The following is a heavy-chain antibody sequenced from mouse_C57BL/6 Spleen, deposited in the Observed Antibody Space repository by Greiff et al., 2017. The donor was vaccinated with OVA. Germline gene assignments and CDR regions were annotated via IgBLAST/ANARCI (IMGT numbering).Heavy chain of an antibody. CDR3: TRSLSTMVTTDYAMDY. V-gene: IGHV5-9-1*02. CDR1: GFTFSSYA. CDR2: ISSGGDYI. D-gene: IGHD2-2*01. Sequence: EVVESVEGLVKPGGSLKLSCAASGFTFSSYAMSWVRQTPEKRLEWVAYISSGGDYIYYADTVKGRFTISRDNARNTLYLQMSSLKSEDTAMYYCTRSLSTMVTTDYAMDYWGQGTSVTVSS. J-gene: IGHJ4*01.